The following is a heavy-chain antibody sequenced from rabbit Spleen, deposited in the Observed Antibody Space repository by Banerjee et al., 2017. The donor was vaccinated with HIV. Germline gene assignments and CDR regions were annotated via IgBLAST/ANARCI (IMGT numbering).Heavy chain of an antibody. D-gene: IGHD4-1*01. CDR2: IYAGSLVST. J-gene: IGHJ4*01. CDR1: RFSFSARYY. V-gene: IGHV1S40*01. Sequence: QSLEESGGDLVKPGASLTLTCTASRFSFSARYYMCWVRQAPGKGLEWIACIYAGSLVSTYYASWAKGRFTISKTSSTTVTLQMTSLTAADTAAYFCARDGYSRGWGIILYYFNLWGQGTLVTVS. CDR3: ARDGYSRGWGIILYYFNL.